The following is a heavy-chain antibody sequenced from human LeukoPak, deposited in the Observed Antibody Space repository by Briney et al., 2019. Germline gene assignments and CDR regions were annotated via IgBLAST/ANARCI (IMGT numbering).Heavy chain of an antibody. CDR2: ISAYNGNT. CDR1: GYTFTSYG. CDR3: ARAGSNSHYYDSSGYYYFDY. J-gene: IGHJ4*02. Sequence: ASVKVSCKASGYTFTSYGISWVRQAPGQGLEWMGWISAYNGNTNYAQKFQGRVTMTRDTSISTAYMELSRLRSDDTAVYYCARAGSNSHYYDSSGYYYFDYWGQGTLVTVSS. D-gene: IGHD3-22*01. V-gene: IGHV1-18*01.